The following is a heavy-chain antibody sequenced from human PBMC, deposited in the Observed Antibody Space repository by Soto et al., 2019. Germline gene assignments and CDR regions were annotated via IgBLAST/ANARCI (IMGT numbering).Heavy chain of an antibody. CDR3: ARDGRFGGSYFGY. J-gene: IGHJ4*02. Sequence: QVQLVESGGGVVQPGRSLRLSCAASGFTFSSYAMHWVRQAPGKGLEWVAVISYDGSNKYYADSVKGRFTISRDNSKNTLYLQMNSLRAEDTAVYYCARDGRFGGSYFGYWGQGTLVTVSS. D-gene: IGHD1-26*01. V-gene: IGHV3-30-3*01. CDR2: ISYDGSNK. CDR1: GFTFSSYA.